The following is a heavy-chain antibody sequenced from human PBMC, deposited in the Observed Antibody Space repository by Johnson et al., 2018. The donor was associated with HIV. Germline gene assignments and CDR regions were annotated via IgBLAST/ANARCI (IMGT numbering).Heavy chain of an antibody. V-gene: IGHV3-11*04. CDR1: GLIFSQYN. CDR2: ITSSGSSV. Sequence: VPLVVSGGGFVKAGGSLRLSCQVSGLIFSQYNMAWIRQAPGKGLECLSYITSSGSSVFYADSVKARSTFSRDNAKNTLFLQLNSLGAEDTAVYYCAKASTPTMFVVVISAFDVWGQGTKVTVSS. J-gene: IGHJ3*01. CDR3: AKASTPTMFVVVISAFDV. D-gene: IGHD3-22*01.